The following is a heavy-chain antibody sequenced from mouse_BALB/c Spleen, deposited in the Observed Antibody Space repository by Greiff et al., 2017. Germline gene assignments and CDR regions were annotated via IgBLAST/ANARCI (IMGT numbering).Heavy chain of an antibody. CDR3: AKSFYDYDGAY. CDR2: IFPGSGNT. Sequence: QVQLQQSGPELVKPGASVTISCKASGYSFTSYYIHWVKQRPGQGLEWIGWIFPGSGNTKYNEKFKGKATLTADTSSSTAYMQLSSLTSEDSAVYFCAKSFYDYDGAYWGQGTLVTVSA. J-gene: IGHJ3*01. CDR1: GYSFTSYY. D-gene: IGHD2-4*01. V-gene: IGHV1-66*01.